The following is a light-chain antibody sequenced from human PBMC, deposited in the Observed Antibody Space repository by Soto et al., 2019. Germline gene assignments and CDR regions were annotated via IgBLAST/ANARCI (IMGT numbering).Light chain of an antibody. CDR3: QHYKSYPEA. CDR1: QTISSW. V-gene: IGKV1-5*03. Sequence: DIQMTQSPSTLSGSVGDRVTITCRASQTISSWLAWYQQKPGKAPKIMIYKASTLKSGVPSRFSGSGSGTEFTLTISSLQPDDFATYYCQHYKSYPEALGQGTKVDIK. CDR2: KAS. J-gene: IGKJ1*01.